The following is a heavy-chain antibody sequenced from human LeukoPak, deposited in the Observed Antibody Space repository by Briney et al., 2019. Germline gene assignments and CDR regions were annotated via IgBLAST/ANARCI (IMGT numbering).Heavy chain of an antibody. V-gene: IGHV4-4*09. J-gene: IGHJ5*02. CDR1: GGSISSYY. D-gene: IGHD2-21*01. CDR3: ARLFQGWFDP. Sequence: SETLSLTCTVSGGSISSYYWSWIRQPPGKGLEWIGYIYTSGSTNYNPSLKSRVTISVDTSKNQFSLKLSSVTAVDTAVYYCARLFQGWFDPWGQGTLVTVSS. CDR2: IYTSGST.